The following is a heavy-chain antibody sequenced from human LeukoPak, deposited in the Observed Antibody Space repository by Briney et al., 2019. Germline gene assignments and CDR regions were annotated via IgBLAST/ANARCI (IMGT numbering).Heavy chain of an antibody. CDR1: GYSFTGYY. Sequence: ASVKVSCKTSGYSFTGYYIHWVLQAPGRGLEWMGRINPASGGTDYAQQFQGRVIMTRDTSISTAYMELSSLRSDDTALYFCARYRNLALDYTISWAQGTLVTVSS. CDR2: INPASGGT. J-gene: IGHJ4*02. V-gene: IGHV1-2*06. D-gene: IGHD4-11*01. CDR3: ARYRNLALDYTIS.